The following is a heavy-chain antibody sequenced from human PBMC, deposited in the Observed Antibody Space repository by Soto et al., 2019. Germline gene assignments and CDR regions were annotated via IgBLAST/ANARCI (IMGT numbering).Heavy chain of an antibody. D-gene: IGHD5-12*01. CDR1: GYSCTSYW. CDR3: ARQNSGYDFSGYYYYYYYMDV. Sequence: PVESLKNSWKGSGYSCTSYWIGWVRQMPGKGLEWMGIIYPGDSDTRYSPSFQGQVTISADKSISTAYLQWSSLKASDTAMYYCARQNSGYDFSGYYYYYYYMDVWGKGTTVTVSS. CDR2: IYPGDSDT. V-gene: IGHV5-51*01. J-gene: IGHJ6*03.